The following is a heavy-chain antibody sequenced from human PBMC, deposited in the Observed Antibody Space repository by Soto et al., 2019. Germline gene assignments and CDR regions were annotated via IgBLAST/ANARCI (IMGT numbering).Heavy chain of an antibody. CDR3: ARDKNYDYISRRDIPDYGMDV. CDR2: ISYDGSNK. J-gene: IGHJ6*02. V-gene: IGHV3-30-3*01. D-gene: IGHD3-16*01. Sequence: QVQLVESGGGVVQPGRSLRLSCAASGFTFRSYAIHWVRQAPDKGLEWVALISYDGSNKYYVDSVKGRFTVSRDNSKDTLYLEMNSLRAEDTAVYYCARDKNYDYISRRDIPDYGMDVWGQGTTVIVSS. CDR1: GFTFRSYA.